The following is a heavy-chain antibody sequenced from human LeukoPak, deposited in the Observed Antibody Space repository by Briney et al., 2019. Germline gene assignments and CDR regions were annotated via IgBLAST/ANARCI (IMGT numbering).Heavy chain of an antibody. J-gene: IGHJ4*02. CDR2: ISAYNGNT. V-gene: IGHV1-18*01. CDR3: ARLPPQFRIRGIHGFDY. CDR1: GYTFTSYG. D-gene: IGHD3-10*01. Sequence: ASVKVSCKASGYTFTSYGISWVRQAPGQGLEWMGWISAYNGNTDYAQKLQGRVTMTTDTSTSTAYMELRSLRSDDTAVYYCARLPPQFRIRGIHGFDYWSQGTLVTVSS.